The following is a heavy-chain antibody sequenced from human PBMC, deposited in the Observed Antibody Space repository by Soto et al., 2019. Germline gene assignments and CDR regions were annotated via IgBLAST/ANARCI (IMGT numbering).Heavy chain of an antibody. CDR2: IAPGSGNT. D-gene: IGHD2-21*01. CDR3: AKGSRMWTPDY. CDR1: GYTFTDYA. Sequence: ASVKVSCKASGYTFTDYAIHWVRQAPGQRLEWMGWIAPGSGNTKYSQNFQGRVTITRDTSATTAYMELSSLRSEDTAVYYCAKGSRMWTPDYWGQGTLVTVSS. J-gene: IGHJ4*02. V-gene: IGHV1-3*01.